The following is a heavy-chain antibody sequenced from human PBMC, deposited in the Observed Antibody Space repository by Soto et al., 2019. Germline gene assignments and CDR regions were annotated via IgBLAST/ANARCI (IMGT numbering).Heavy chain of an antibody. D-gene: IGHD6-6*01. CDR2: FDPSDSYT. V-gene: IGHV5-10-1*01. CDR3: ARHSGPYSSSSPVGY. J-gene: IGHJ4*02. Sequence: GESLKISCKGSGYSFTSYWITWLRQMPGKGLEWMGWFDPSDSYTGYSPSFQGHVTISADKAISTAYVQWSSLKASDTAMYYCARHSGPYSSSSPVGYGGQGTLVTVSS. CDR1: GYSFTSYW.